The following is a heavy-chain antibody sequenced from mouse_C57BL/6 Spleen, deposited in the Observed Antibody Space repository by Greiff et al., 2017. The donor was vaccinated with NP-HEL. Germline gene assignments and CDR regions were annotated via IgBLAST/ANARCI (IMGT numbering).Heavy chain of an antibody. CDR3: AVYYDYDDGGYYYAMDY. Sequence: QVHVKQSGAELAKPGASVKLSCKASGYTFTSYWMHWVKQRPGQGLEWIGYINPGSGYTKYNQKFKDKATLTADKSSSTAYMPLSSLTYEDSAVYYCAVYYDYDDGGYYYAMDYWGQGTSVTVSS. J-gene: IGHJ4*01. CDR1: GYTFTSYW. D-gene: IGHD2-4*01. V-gene: IGHV1-7*01. CDR2: INPGSGYT.